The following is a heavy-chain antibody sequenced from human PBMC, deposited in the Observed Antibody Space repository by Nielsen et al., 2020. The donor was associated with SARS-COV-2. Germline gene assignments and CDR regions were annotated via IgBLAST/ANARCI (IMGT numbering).Heavy chain of an antibody. CDR1: GFTFFSYA. CDR2: ISGSGSST. J-gene: IGHJ3*02. V-gene: IGHV3-23*01. Sequence: GGSLRLSCAASGFTFFSYAMSWVRQAPGKGLEWVSAISGSGSSTYYADSVKGRFTISRDNSKNTMYLQMNSLRAEDTAVYYCAKDAYDYVWESYRYGAFDIWGQGTMVTVSS. D-gene: IGHD3-16*02. CDR3: AKDAYDYVWESYRYGAFDI.